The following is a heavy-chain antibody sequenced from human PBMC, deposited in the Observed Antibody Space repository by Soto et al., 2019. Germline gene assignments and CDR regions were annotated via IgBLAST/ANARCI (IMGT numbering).Heavy chain of an antibody. CDR3: ARDLRKQLVSRNWFDP. Sequence: SVKVSCKASGGTFSSYAISWVRQAPGQGLEWMGGIIPIFGTANYAQKFQGRVTIPADESTSTAYMELSSLRSEDTAVYYCARDLRKQLVSRNWFDPWGQGTLVTVSS. CDR1: GGTFSSYA. CDR2: IIPIFGTA. J-gene: IGHJ5*02. V-gene: IGHV1-69*13. D-gene: IGHD6-6*01.